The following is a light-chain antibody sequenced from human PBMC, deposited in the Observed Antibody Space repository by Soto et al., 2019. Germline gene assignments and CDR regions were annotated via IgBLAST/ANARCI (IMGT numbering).Light chain of an antibody. CDR2: GNS. Sequence: QSVLTQPASVSGATGERVTISCTGSSSNIGAGYDVHWYQQLPGTAPKLLIYGNSNRPSGVPDRFSGSKSGTSASLAITGLQAEDEADYYCQSYDSSLSVLYVFGTGTKLTV. CDR3: QSYDSSLSVLYV. V-gene: IGLV1-40*01. CDR1: SSNIGAGYD. J-gene: IGLJ1*01.